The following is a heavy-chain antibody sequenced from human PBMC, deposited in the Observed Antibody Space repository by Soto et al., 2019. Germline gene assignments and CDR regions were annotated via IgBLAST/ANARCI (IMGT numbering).Heavy chain of an antibody. D-gene: IGHD6-19*01. Sequence: SHTLSLTCAISRASVSSNSAAWNWIRESPSRGLEWLGRTYYRSNWYNDYAVSVKSRITIHPDTSKNQFSLQLNSVTPEDTAVYYCERVVAETSKNNWFDPWGQGTLVTVSS. CDR3: ERVVAETSKNNWFDP. V-gene: IGHV6-1*01. J-gene: IGHJ5*02. CDR1: RASVSSNSAA. CDR2: TYYRSNWYN.